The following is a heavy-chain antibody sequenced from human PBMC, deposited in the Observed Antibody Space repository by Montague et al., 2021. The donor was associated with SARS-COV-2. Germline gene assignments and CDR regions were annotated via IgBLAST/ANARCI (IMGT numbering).Heavy chain of an antibody. CDR1: GGSLRHSY. Sequence: SETLSLTCSVSGGSLRHSYWTWIRQAPERGLEWIGYIYHTGTTKXNPALQSRLTISVDTAKNQFFLSLTSVTAADTAVYYCARVSSTALRGVIKTSGYYALDVWGPGTTVRVSS. J-gene: IGHJ6*02. CDR3: ARVSSTALRGVIKTSGYYALDV. CDR2: IYHTGTT. V-gene: IGHV4-4*09. D-gene: IGHD3-10*01.